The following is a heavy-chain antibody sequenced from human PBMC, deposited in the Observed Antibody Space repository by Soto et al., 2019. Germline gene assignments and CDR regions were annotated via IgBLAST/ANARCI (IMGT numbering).Heavy chain of an antibody. V-gene: IGHV3-23*01. J-gene: IGHJ4*02. CDR2: ISGSGGGT. CDR3: ARESDH. CDR1: GFTFSSYA. Sequence: GGSLRLACAASGFTFSSYAMSWVRQAPGKGLEWVSTISGSGGGTYYADSMKGRFTISRDNSKNTLYLQMYSLRVEDTAVYYCARESDHWGQGTLVTVSS.